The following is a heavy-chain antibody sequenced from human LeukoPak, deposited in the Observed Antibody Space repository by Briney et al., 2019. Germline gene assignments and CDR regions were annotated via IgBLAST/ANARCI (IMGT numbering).Heavy chain of an antibody. Sequence: PGGSLRLSCAAPGFTFSRSGMHWGRQTPGEGLEWVALTSSEGSNKHYTDSVKGRFTISRKNSKNTLYLQNNSMRAEGAGVFYWSKERVNGDYVYYYYGMDVWGQGTTVTVS. J-gene: IGHJ6*02. CDR2: TSSEGSNK. CDR3: SKERVNGDYVYYYYGMDV. D-gene: IGHD4-17*01. V-gene: IGHV3-30*18. CDR1: GFTFSRSG.